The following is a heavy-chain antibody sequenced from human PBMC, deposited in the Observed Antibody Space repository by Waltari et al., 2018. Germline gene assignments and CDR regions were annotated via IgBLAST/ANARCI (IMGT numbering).Heavy chain of an antibody. D-gene: IGHD5-12*01. CDR3: VRNSGNPKYYFDN. Sequence: QVQLQESGPGLVKPSQTLSLTCTVSGGSISSDTYYWSWIRQPAGKGLEWIGRIYTSGSTNYNPSLKSRVTVSVDTSKNQFSLNLNSVTAADMAVYYCVRNSGNPKYYFDNWGQGTLVTVSS. CDR1: GGSISSDTYY. V-gene: IGHV4-61*02. J-gene: IGHJ4*02. CDR2: IYTSGST.